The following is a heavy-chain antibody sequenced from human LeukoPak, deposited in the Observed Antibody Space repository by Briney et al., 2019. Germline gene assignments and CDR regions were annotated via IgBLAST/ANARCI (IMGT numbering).Heavy chain of an antibody. CDR1: GFTFSSFW. D-gene: IGHD3-10*01. CDR2: IKQDGSEK. V-gene: IGHV3-7*01. J-gene: IGHJ6*02. Sequence: GGSLRLSCAASGFTFSSFWMSWVRQAPGKGLEWVANIKQDGSEKYYVDSVKGRFTISRDNAKNSLYLQMNSLRAEDTAVYYCARGLWFGELIPAGGMDVWGQGTTVTVSS. CDR3: ARGLWFGELIPAGGMDV.